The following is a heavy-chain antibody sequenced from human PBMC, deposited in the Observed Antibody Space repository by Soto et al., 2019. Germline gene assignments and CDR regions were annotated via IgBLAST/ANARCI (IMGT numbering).Heavy chain of an antibody. CDR3: AKDSVASLDFWSGCMGV. D-gene: IGHD3-3*01. V-gene: IGHV3-23*01. CDR1: RFTFSDYP. Sequence: GGSLRLSCAASRFTFSDYPMSWVRQAPGKELKWVSVIGGYGGSPYYADSVKGRFTVSRDNSKNTLYLQMDSLRAEDTAVYYCAKDSVASLDFWSGCMGVWGQGTTVTVSS. J-gene: IGHJ6*02. CDR2: IGGYGGSP.